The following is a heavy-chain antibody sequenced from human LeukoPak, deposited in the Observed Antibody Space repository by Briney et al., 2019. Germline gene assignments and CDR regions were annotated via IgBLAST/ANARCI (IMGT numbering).Heavy chain of an antibody. CDR3: ARGRYIDSARGKTIDSGSYNVFDR. D-gene: IGHD3-10*01. CDR2: IYYSGST. CDR1: GGSISSYY. J-gene: IGHJ4*02. V-gene: IGHV4-59*12. Sequence: SETLSLTCTVSGGSISSYYWSWIRQPPGKGLEWIGYIYYSGSTNYNPSLKSRVTISVDTSENQLSLKLRSVTAADTAVYYCARGRYIDSARGKTIDSGSYNVFDRWGQGTLVTVSS.